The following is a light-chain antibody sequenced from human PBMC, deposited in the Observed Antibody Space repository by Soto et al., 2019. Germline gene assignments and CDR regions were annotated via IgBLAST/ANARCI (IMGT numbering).Light chain of an antibody. CDR1: QTVGTY. V-gene: IGKV3-11*01. CDR3: QQRSDWPST. CDR2: DSS. Sequence: EIVLTQSPATLSLSPGERATLSCRASQTVGTYFAWYQQKPGQAPRLLIYDSSNRATGIPARFSGSGSGTDFALTISRLEPEDFAVYYCQQRSDWPSTFRGGTKVEIK. J-gene: IGKJ4*01.